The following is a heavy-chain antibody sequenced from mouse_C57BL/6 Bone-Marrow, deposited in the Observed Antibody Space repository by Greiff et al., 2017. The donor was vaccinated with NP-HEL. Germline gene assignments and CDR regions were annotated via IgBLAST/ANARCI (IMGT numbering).Heavy chain of an antibody. CDR3: ARVFYYGSSYWDFDV. CDR2: IDPSDSYT. Sequence: QVQLQQPGAELVMPGASVKLSCKASGYTFTSYWMHWVKQRPGQGLEWIGEIDPSDSYTNYNQKFKGKSTLTVDKSSSTAYMQLSSLTAEDSAVYYCARVFYYGSSYWDFDVWGTGTTVTVSS. J-gene: IGHJ1*03. D-gene: IGHD1-1*01. V-gene: IGHV1-69*01. CDR1: GYTFTSYW.